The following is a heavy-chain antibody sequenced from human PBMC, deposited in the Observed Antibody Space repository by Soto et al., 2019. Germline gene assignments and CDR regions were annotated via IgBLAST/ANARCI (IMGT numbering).Heavy chain of an antibody. D-gene: IGHD6-13*01. CDR3: ARIARGAKGGSRWFRLFDP. Sequence: QVHLQESGPGLVKPSQILSLTCTVSGVSISISDYYWGGVRQPPGKGLQLIAEIYYSGSNYSNPSLRGRVSISRATSKNQINLNVSSGTAADTAVYFCARIARGAKGGSRWFRLFDPWGQETRVTVSS. CDR1: GVSISISDYY. V-gene: IGHV4-30-4*01. CDR2: IYYSGSN. J-gene: IGHJ5*02.